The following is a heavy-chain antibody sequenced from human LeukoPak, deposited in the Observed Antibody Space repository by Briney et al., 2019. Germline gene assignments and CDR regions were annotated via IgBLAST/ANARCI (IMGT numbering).Heavy chain of an antibody. J-gene: IGHJ4*02. V-gene: IGHV3-7*01. CDR3: AREFSSGWYYFDY. Sequence: GGSLRLSCAASGFTFSSYWMSWVRQAPGKGLEWVASIKQDGSEKYCVDSVKGRFTISRDNAENSLYLQMNSLRAEDTAVYYCAREFSSGWYYFDYWGQGTLVTVSS. CDR2: IKQDGSEK. D-gene: IGHD6-19*01. CDR1: GFTFSSYW.